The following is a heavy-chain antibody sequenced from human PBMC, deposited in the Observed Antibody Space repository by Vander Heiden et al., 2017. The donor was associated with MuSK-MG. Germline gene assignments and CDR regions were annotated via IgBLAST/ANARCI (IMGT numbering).Heavy chain of an antibody. CDR2: ISSSSSYI. Sequence: EVQLVESGGGLVKPGGSLRLSWAAFGFTFSSYSMNWVRQAPGKGLEWVSSISSSSSYIYYADSVKGRFTISRDNAKNSLYLQMNSLRAEDTAVYYCARDVATPDCSSTSCPWYWGQGTLVTVSS. CDR1: GFTFSSYS. J-gene: IGHJ4*02. CDR3: ARDVATPDCSSTSCPWY. V-gene: IGHV3-21*01. D-gene: IGHD2-2*01.